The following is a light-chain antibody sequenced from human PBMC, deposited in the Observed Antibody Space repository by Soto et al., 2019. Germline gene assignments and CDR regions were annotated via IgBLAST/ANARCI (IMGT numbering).Light chain of an antibody. Sequence: EIVLTQSPATLSLSPGERATLSCRASQSVSSSYLACYQQKPGQAPRLLIYGASSRATGIPDRFSGSGSGTDFTLTISRLEPEDFAVYYCQQYGSSPPITFGQGTRLEIK. J-gene: IGKJ5*01. CDR3: QQYGSSPPIT. CDR2: GAS. CDR1: QSVSSSY. V-gene: IGKV3-20*01.